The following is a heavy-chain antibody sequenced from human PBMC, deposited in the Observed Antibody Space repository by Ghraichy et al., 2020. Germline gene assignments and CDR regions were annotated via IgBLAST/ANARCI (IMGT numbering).Heavy chain of an antibody. D-gene: IGHD1-26*01. Sequence: SETLSLTCAVYGGSFSGYYWSWIRQPPGKGLEWIGEINHSGSTNYNPSLKSRVTISVDTSKNQFSLKLSSVTAADTAVYYCARVYARGGFQRYFDLWGRGILVTVSS. J-gene: IGHJ2*01. CDR3: ARVYARGGFQRYFDL. CDR2: INHSGST. CDR1: GGSFSGYY. V-gene: IGHV4-34*01.